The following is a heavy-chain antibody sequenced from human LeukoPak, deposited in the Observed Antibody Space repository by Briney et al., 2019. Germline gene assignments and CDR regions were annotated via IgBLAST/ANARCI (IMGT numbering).Heavy chain of an antibody. V-gene: IGHV4-39*07. D-gene: IGHD3-22*01. J-gene: IGHJ5*02. CDR2: IYYSGST. CDR3: AREPAWYYDSSGYLGPPSVDWFDP. CDR1: GGSISSSTYY. Sequence: PSETLSLTCTVSGGSISSSTYYWGWIRQPPGKGLEWIGSIYYSGSTYYNASLKSRITMSVDTSKNQFSLNLSSVTAADTAVYCCAREPAWYYDSSGYLGPPSVDWFDPWGQGTLVTVSS.